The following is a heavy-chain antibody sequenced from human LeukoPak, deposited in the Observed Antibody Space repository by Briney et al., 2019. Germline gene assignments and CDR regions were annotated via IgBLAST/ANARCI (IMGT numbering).Heavy chain of an antibody. CDR1: GFTFSSYW. CDR2: INSDGSST. Sequence: GGSLSLSCAASGFTFSSYWMHWVRQAPGKGLVWVSRINSDGSSTSYADSVKGRFTISRDNAKNTLYLQMNSLRAEDTAVYYCARGWYRGVTFDYWGQGTLVTVSS. D-gene: IGHD6-19*01. V-gene: IGHV3-74*01. J-gene: IGHJ4*02. CDR3: ARGWYRGVTFDY.